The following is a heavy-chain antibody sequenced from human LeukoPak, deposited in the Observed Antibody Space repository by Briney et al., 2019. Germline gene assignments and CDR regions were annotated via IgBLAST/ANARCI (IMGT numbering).Heavy chain of an antibody. J-gene: IGHJ4*02. Sequence: GGSLRLSCAASGFTFSSYWMSWVRQAPGRGLEWVANIKQDGSEKYYVDSMEGRFTVSRDNAKNSLYLQMDSLRVGDTAVYYCAREGALDIGVDYWGQGTLVTVSS. V-gene: IGHV3-7*03. CDR1: GFTFSSYW. CDR3: AREGALDIGVDY. D-gene: IGHD2-15*01. CDR2: IKQDGSEK.